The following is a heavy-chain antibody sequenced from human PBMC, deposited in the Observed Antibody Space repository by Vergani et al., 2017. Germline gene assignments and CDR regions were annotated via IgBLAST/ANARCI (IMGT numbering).Heavy chain of an antibody. Sequence: EVQLVQSGAEVKKPGESLRISCKGSGYSFTSYWISWVRQMPGKGLEWMGRIDPSDSYTNYSPSFQGHVTISADKSISTAYLQWSSLKASDTAMYYCARHEWARPNWKGDWFDPWGQGTLVTVSS. D-gene: IGHD1-1*01. CDR3: ARHEWARPNWKGDWFDP. CDR1: GYSFTSYW. J-gene: IGHJ5*02. CDR2: IDPSDSYT. V-gene: IGHV5-10-1*01.